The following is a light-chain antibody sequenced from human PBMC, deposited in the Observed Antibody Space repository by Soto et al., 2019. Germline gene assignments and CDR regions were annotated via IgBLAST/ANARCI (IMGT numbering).Light chain of an antibody. CDR3: QQYNDKWT. CDR1: QSISRW. J-gene: IGKJ1*01. V-gene: IGKV1-5*03. CDR2: KAS. Sequence: DIQMTQSPSTLSASVGDRVTITCRASQSISRWLAWYQHKPGKAPNLLIYKASSLQRGVPSRFSGIGSGTEFTLTISSLQPDDCGTYYCQQYNDKWTFGQGTKVEIK.